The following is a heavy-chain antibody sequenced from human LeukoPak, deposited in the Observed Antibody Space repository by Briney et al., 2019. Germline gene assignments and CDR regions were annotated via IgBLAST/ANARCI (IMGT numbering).Heavy chain of an antibody. CDR1: GGSINRYY. CDR2: IYYTGRT. D-gene: IGHD3-16*01. V-gene: IGHV4-59*08. Sequence: SETLSLTCAVSGGSINRYYWSWIRQPPGKGLEWIGYIYYTGRTSYNPSLESRVTISEDRSKNQVSLQLNSVTAADTALYYCGKRGEKSETRVQSELYESSDSFDIWGKGTMLTVS. CDR3: GKRGEKSETRVQSELYESSDSFDI. J-gene: IGHJ3*02.